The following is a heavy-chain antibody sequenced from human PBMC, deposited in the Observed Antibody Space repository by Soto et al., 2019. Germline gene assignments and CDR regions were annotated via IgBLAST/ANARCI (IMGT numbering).Heavy chain of an antibody. V-gene: IGHV2-5*02. J-gene: IGHJ4*02. CDR3: AHRVNFGIAGAQFFDH. Sequence: QITLKESGPTLVKPTQTLTLTCSFSGFSLTTSGASVAWMRQFPGKAPEWLALIFWDDDRRYSPSLRTRLTITKDAPRNQVVLTMTNMDPVDTATYFGAHRVNFGIAGAQFFDHWGQGILVTVSS. CDR1: GFSLTTSGAS. D-gene: IGHD2-21*01. CDR2: IFWDDDR.